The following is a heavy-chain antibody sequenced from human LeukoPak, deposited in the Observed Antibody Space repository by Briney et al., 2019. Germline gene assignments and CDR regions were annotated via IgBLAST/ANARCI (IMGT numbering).Heavy chain of an antibody. V-gene: IGHV1-69*04. CDR2: IIPTDDMT. CDR1: GDTFRNLA. J-gene: IGHJ4*02. CDR3: AREVVGGTYAVYFDL. D-gene: IGHD3-3*01. Sequence: ASVKVSCKASGDTFRNLAITWVRRAPGQGPEWMGRIIPTDDMTNYVQAFEGRVTFSADKSTTTVIMELSSLTSEDTAVYYCAREVVGGTYAVYFDLWGQGSLVTVSS.